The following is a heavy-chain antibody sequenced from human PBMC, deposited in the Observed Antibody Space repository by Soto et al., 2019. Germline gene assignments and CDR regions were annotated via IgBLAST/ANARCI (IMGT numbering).Heavy chain of an antibody. Sequence: ASVKVSCKASGYTFTSYGISWVRQAPGQGLEWMGWVSAYNGNTNYAQKLQGRVTMTTDTSTSTAYMEVRSLTSDDTAVYYCARASGSSYRFDPWGQGTLVTVSS. J-gene: IGHJ5*02. CDR1: GYTFTSYG. CDR3: ARASGSSYRFDP. CDR2: VSAYNGNT. D-gene: IGHD1-26*01. V-gene: IGHV1-18*01.